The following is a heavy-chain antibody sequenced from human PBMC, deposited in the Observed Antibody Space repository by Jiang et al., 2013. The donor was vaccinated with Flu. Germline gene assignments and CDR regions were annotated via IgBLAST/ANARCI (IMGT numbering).Heavy chain of an antibody. CDR3: AKGSDCSGGSCYSPGRLDP. J-gene: IGHJ5*02. CDR2: ISGSGGST. Sequence: ESGGGLVQPGGSLRLSCAASGFTFSSYAMSWVRQAPGKGLEWVSAISGSGGSTYYADSVKGRFTISRDNSKNTLYLQMNSLRAEDTAVYYCAKGSDCSGGSCYSPGRLDPWGQGTLVTVSS. D-gene: IGHD2-15*01. CDR1: GFTFSSYA. V-gene: IGHV3-23*01.